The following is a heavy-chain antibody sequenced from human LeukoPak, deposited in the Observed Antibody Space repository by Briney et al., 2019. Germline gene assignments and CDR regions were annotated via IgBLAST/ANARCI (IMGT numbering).Heavy chain of an antibody. CDR3: ARLRYDSGGYYY. D-gene: IGHD3-22*01. J-gene: IGHJ4*02. CDR2: INPNSGGT. CDR1: GYTFTGYY. Sequence: ASVKVSCKASGYTFTGYYMHWVRQAPGQGLEWMGRINPNSGGTNYAQKFQGRVTMTRDTSISTAYMELSRLRSDDTAVYYCARLRYDSGGYYYWGQGTLVTVSS. V-gene: IGHV1-2*06.